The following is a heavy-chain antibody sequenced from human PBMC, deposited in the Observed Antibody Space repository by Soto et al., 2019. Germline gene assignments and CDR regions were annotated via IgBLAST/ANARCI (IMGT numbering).Heavy chain of an antibody. D-gene: IGHD2-15*01. CDR3: ARHGGGY. CDR2: IYYSGST. Sequence: TLSLTCTVSGGSISSSSYYWGWIRQPPGKGLEWIGSIYYSGSTYYNPSLKSRVTISVDTSKNQFSLKLSSVTAADTAVYYCARHGGGYWGQGTLVTVSS. CDR1: GGSISSSSYY. J-gene: IGHJ4*02. V-gene: IGHV4-39*01.